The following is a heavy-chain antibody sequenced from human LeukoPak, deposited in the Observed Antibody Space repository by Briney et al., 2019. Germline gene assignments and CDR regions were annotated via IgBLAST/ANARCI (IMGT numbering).Heavy chain of an antibody. CDR1: GFTYCNYE. D-gene: IGHD4/OR15-4a*01. J-gene: IGHJ4*02. Sequence: PGGSLRLSCSASGFTYCNYEVIGFRQAPGKGLEWVSYISSSGSIIDNADSVKGRFTMSRDNAKNSLYLQMNSLRAEDKAVYYCARLLTGYTLFFDYSGQGTLVTVSS. CDR2: ISSSGSII. CDR3: ARLLTGYTLFFDY. V-gene: IGHV3-48*03.